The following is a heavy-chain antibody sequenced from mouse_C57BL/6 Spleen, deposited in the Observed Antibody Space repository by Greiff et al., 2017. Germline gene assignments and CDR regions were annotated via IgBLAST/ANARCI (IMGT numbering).Heavy chain of an antibody. D-gene: IGHD2-1*01. CDR2: ISNGGGST. Sequence: EVMLVESGGGLVQPGGSLKLSCAASGFTFSDYYMYWVRQTPEKRLEWVAYISNGGGSTYYPDTVKGRFTISRDNAKNTLYLQMSRLKSEDTAMYYCARHGNYWYFEVWGTGTTVTVSS. CDR1: GFTFSDYY. V-gene: IGHV5-12*01. CDR3: ARHGNYWYFEV. J-gene: IGHJ1*03.